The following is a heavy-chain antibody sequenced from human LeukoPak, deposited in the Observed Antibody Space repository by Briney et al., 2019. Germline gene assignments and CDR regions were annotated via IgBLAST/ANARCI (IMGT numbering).Heavy chain of an antibody. CDR1: GFIFSTYS. Sequence: GGSLRLSCAASGFIFSTYSFSWVRQAPGKGLEWVAVIWYDGSNKYYADSVKGRFTISRDNSKNTLYLQMNSLRAEDTAVYYCARDHPLRGYSYGIDYWGQGTLVTVSS. D-gene: IGHD5-18*01. J-gene: IGHJ4*02. CDR2: IWYDGSNK. V-gene: IGHV3-33*08. CDR3: ARDHPLRGYSYGIDY.